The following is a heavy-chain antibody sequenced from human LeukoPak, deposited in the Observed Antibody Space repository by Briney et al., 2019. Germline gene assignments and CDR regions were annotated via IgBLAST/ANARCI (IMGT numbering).Heavy chain of an antibody. V-gene: IGHV3-74*01. Sequence: PGGSLRLSCAASGFTFSVYWMHWVRQAPGKXLVWVSRINGGGGSINYEDSVMGRFTISRDNDKTTLYLQMDSLRAEDTAVYYCARAGRPKSGRPPTAFWGQGTLVTVSS. CDR1: GFTFSVYW. CDR2: INGGGGSI. CDR3: ARAGRPKSGRPPTAF. J-gene: IGHJ4*02. D-gene: IGHD1-26*01.